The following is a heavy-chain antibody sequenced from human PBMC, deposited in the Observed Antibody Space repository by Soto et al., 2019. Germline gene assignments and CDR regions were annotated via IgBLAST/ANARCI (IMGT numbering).Heavy chain of an antibody. J-gene: IGHJ5*02. CDR1: GGSVSSGSYY. Sequence: PSETLSLTCTVSGGSVSSGSYYWSWIRQPPGKGLEWIGYIYYSGSTNYNPSLKSRVTISVDTSKNQFSLKRSSVTAADTAVYYCARGGRGTTVVTYWFDPWGQGTLVT. CDR2: IYYSGST. D-gene: IGHD4-17*01. CDR3: ARGGRGTTVVTYWFDP. V-gene: IGHV4-61*01.